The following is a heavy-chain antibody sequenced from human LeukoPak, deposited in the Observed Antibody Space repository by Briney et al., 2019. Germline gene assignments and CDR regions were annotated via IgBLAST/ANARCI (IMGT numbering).Heavy chain of an antibody. CDR2: ISGSGGST. D-gene: IGHD5-18*01. V-gene: IGHV3-23*01. CDR1: GFTFSSYA. J-gene: IGHJ4*02. Sequence: GGSLRLSCAASGFTFSSYAMSWVRQAPGKGLEWVSAISGSGGSTYYADSVKGRFTISRDNSKNTLYLQMNSLRAEDTAVYYCARMGYSYDWVLWGQGTLVTVSS. CDR3: ARMGYSYDWVL.